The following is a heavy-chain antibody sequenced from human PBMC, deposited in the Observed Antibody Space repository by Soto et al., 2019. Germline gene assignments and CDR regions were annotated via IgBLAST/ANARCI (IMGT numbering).Heavy chain of an antibody. CDR1: GFTFSSYN. V-gene: IGHV3-21*01. D-gene: IGHD1-26*01. Sequence: EVQLVESGGGLVKPGGSLRLSCAASGFTFSSYNMNWVRQAPGKGLEWVSFISSSSSYIYYADSVKGRFTTSRDNAKNSLYLQMNSLRAEDTAVYYCARDSGSYYGGYWGQGTLVSVSS. CDR3: ARDSGSYYGGY. J-gene: IGHJ4*02. CDR2: ISSSSSYI.